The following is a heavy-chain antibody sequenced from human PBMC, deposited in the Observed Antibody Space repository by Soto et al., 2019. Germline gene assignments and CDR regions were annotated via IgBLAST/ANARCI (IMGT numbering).Heavy chain of an antibody. D-gene: IGHD2-15*01. CDR3: AREDFSRRKAGGFEL. Sequence: EVQLLESGGGLVQPGGSLRLSCAASGFTFSSHVVTWVRQSPGKGLEWVSTIGVSGSATHYADSVKGRFTVSRDDSKNTLYLQMNSLRAEDTAIYYCAREDFSRRKAGGFELWGQGTTVTVSS. J-gene: IGHJ3*01. CDR2: IGVSGSAT. CDR1: GFTFSSHV. V-gene: IGHV3-23*01.